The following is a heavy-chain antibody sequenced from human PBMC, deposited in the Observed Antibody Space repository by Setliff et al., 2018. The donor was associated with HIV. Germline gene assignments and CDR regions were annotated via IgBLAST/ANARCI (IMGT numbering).Heavy chain of an antibody. D-gene: IGHD3-10*01. CDR2: VYSSGET. CDR3: ARAYFGSGIYY. J-gene: IGHJ4*02. CDR1: GDSVSRYS. Sequence: PSETLSLTCAVSGDSVSRYSWNWIRQAPGKGLEWIGYVYSSGETNYNPSLNSRVTISVDTSKNQFSLKVNSVTAADTAVYYCARAYFGSGIYYWGQGTLVTVSS. V-gene: IGHV4-4*09.